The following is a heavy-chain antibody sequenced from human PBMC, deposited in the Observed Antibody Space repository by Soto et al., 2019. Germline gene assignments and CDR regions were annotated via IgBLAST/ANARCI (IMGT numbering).Heavy chain of an antibody. CDR3: AREGGYFDSSGSGVYHYYGVDV. CDR2: IYYTGST. D-gene: IGHD3-22*01. CDR1: GGPISPYY. J-gene: IGHJ6*02. V-gene: IGHV4-4*07. Sequence: SETLSLTCTVSGGPISPYYWSWIRQPAGKGLEWIGRIYYTGSTNYNLPLKSRVSMSLDTARNQISLKVKSVTAADTAVYYCAREGGYFDSSGSGVYHYYGVDVWGRGTTVTVSS.